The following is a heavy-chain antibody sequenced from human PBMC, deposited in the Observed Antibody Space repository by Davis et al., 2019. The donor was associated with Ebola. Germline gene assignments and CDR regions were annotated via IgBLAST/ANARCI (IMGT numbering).Heavy chain of an antibody. D-gene: IGHD2-15*01. J-gene: IGHJ4*02. V-gene: IGHV3-33*01. Sequence: GESLKISCAASGFTFSSYGMHWVRQAPGKGLEWVAVIWYEGSNKYYADSVKGRFTISRDNSNNLLYLQMNSLRAEDTAVYYCAIPDCSGANCYSVYIKNWGQGTLVTVSS. CDR3: AIPDCSGANCYSVYIKN. CDR2: IWYEGSNK. CDR1: GFTFSSYG.